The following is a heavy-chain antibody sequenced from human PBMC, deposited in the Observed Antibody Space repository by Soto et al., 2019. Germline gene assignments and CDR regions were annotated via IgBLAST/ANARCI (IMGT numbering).Heavy chain of an antibody. CDR2: INHSGST. D-gene: IGHD3-10*01. J-gene: IGHJ4*02. V-gene: IGHV4-34*01. CDR3: ARGLYYYGSGRYFDY. Sequence: QVQLQQWGAGLLKPSETLSPTCAVYGGSFSSYYWSWIRQPPGKGLEWIGEINHSGSTNYNPSLKSRVTISVDTSKNHFSLKLSSVTAADTAVYYCARGLYYYGSGRYFDYWGQGTLVTVSS. CDR1: GGSFSSYY.